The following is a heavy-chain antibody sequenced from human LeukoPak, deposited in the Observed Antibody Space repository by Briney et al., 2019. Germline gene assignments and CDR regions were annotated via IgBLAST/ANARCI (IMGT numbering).Heavy chain of an antibody. CDR1: GFTFSSYS. Sequence: GGSLRLSCAASGFTFSSYSMNWVRQAPGKGLEWVSYISSSSSTIYYADSVKGRFTISRDNAKNSLYLQMNSLRAEDTAVYYCASHSLYSSSSSDYWGQGTLVTVSS. J-gene: IGHJ4*02. CDR3: ASHSLYSSSSSDY. V-gene: IGHV3-48*01. CDR2: ISSSSSTI. D-gene: IGHD6-6*01.